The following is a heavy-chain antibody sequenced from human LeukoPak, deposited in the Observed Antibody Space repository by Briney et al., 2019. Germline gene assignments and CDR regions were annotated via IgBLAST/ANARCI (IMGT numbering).Heavy chain of an antibody. D-gene: IGHD3-3*01. CDR2: IIPIFGTA. J-gene: IGHJ6*02. Sequence: SVKVSCKASGGTFSSYAISWVRQAPGQGLEWMGGIIPIFGTANYAQKFQGRVTITADESTSTAYMELSSLRSEDTAVYYCARGPKYTIFGVVTPPYYYYYGMDVWGQGTTVTVSS. CDR1: GGTFSSYA. V-gene: IGHV1-69*13. CDR3: ARGPKYTIFGVVTPPYYYYYGMDV.